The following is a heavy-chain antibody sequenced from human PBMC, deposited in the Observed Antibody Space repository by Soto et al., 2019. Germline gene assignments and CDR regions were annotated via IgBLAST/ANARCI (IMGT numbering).Heavy chain of an antibody. D-gene: IGHD2-2*01. J-gene: IGHJ5*02. Sequence: SETLSLTCAVYGGSFSGYYWSWIRQPPGKGLEWIGEINHSGSTNYNPSLKSRVTISVDTSKNQFSLKLSSVTAADTAVYYCARAPIVVVPAAIRRGWFDPWGQGTLVT. CDR3: ARAPIVVVPAAIRRGWFDP. V-gene: IGHV4-34*01. CDR2: INHSGST. CDR1: GGSFSGYY.